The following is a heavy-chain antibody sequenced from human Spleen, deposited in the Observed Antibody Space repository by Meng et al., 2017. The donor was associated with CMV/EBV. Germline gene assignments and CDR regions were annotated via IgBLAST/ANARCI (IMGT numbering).Heavy chain of an antibody. Sequence: GSLRLSCTVSGGSISSYYWSWIRQPPGKGLEWIGYIYYSGSTNYNPSLKSRVTISVDTSKNQFSLKLSSVTAADTAVYYCARRHVTIFGVVNYYFDNWCQGTLVTVSS. CDR3: ARRHVTIFGVVNYYFDN. J-gene: IGHJ4*02. CDR1: GGSISSYY. D-gene: IGHD3-3*01. V-gene: IGHV4-59*12. CDR2: IYYSGST.